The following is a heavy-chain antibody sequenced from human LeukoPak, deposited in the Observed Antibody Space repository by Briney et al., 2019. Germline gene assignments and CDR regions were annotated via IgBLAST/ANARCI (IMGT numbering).Heavy chain of an antibody. Sequence: SQTLSLTCTVSGGSISSSYWSWVRQPPGKGLEWIGYIDNSGSTNYNPSLKSRVTISLDTPKSQFSLKLSSVTAADTAVYYCARAPLYSGGSGWSIYYFYAMDVWGQGTTVTVSS. D-gene: IGHD6-19*01. J-gene: IGHJ6*02. CDR1: GGSISSSY. CDR2: IDNSGST. CDR3: ARAPLYSGGSGWSIYYFYAMDV. V-gene: IGHV4-59*01.